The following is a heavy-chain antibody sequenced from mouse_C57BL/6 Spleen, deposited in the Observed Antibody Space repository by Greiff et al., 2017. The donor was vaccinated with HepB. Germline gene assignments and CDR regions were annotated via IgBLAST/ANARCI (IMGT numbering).Heavy chain of an antibody. J-gene: IGHJ2*01. CDR3: AREGDYGSSYGY. D-gene: IGHD1-1*01. CDR1: GYTFTSYW. Sequence: QVQLQQPGAELVMPGASVKLSCKASGYTFTSYWMHWVKQRPGQGLEWIGEIDPSDSYTNYNHKFKGKSTLTVDKSSSTAYMQLSSLTSEDSAVYYCAREGDYGSSYGYWGQGTTLTVSS. V-gene: IGHV1-69*01. CDR2: IDPSDSYT.